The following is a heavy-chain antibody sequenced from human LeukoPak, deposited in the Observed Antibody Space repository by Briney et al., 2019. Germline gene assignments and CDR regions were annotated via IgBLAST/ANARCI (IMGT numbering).Heavy chain of an antibody. CDR3: ARTLLWFGELPWFDP. CDR2: IYYSGST. D-gene: IGHD3-10*01. V-gene: IGHV4-59*01. CDR1: GSSISSYY. Sequence: SETLSLTCTVSGSSISSYYWSWIRQPPGKGLEWIGYIYYSGSTNYNPSLKSRVTISVDTSKNQFSLKLSSVTAADTAVYYCARTLLWFGELPWFDPWGQGTLVTVSS. J-gene: IGHJ5*02.